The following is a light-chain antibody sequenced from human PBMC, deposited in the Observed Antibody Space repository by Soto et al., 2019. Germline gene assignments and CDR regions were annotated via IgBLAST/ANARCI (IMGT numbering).Light chain of an antibody. J-gene: IGKJ5*01. V-gene: IGKV3-20*01. Sequence: EIVLTQSPGTLSLSPGERATLSCRASQSVSSSYLAWYQQKPGQAPRLLIYGASSRATGIPDRFSGSGSGTDFTLTISRLEPEDFAVYYCQQYGSLSITFGQGTRLEMK. CDR3: QQYGSLSIT. CDR2: GAS. CDR1: QSVSSSY.